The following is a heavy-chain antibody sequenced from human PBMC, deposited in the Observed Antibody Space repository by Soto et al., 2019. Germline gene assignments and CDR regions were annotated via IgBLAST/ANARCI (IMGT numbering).Heavy chain of an antibody. D-gene: IGHD7-27*01. Sequence: LSLTCIVSGDSVTSGSYYWTWLRQPPGKGLEWIGYISYTGRTKYNPSLQSRVTISVDTSKNDFSLNLSSVTAADTAVYFCAREWGLLPYYVMNVWGHGTAVTVSS. J-gene: IGHJ6*02. CDR2: ISYTGRT. CDR3: AREWGLLPYYVMNV. CDR1: GDSVTSGSYY. V-gene: IGHV4-61*03.